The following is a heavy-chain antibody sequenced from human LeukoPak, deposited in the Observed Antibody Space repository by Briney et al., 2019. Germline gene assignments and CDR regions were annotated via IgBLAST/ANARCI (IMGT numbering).Heavy chain of an antibody. Sequence: ASVKVSCKAAGSTITSYYMHWLRQAPGQGLEWMGIINPSGGGTNYAQKFQGRVTMTRDTSTSTVYMELSSLRSEDTAVYYCASRGASSSWNYFDYWGQGTLVTVSS. D-gene: IGHD6-13*01. CDR2: INPSGGGT. V-gene: IGHV1-46*01. CDR1: GSTITSYY. CDR3: ASRGASSSWNYFDY. J-gene: IGHJ4*02.